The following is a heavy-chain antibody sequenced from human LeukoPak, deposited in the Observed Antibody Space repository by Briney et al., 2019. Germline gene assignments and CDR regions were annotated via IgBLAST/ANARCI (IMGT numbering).Heavy chain of an antibody. J-gene: IGHJ4*02. CDR2: ISGNAGST. CDR3: AKDLTTVVTPGFDS. CDR1: GVIFSSYA. Sequence: GGSLRLSCAASGVIFSSYAMGWVRQAPGKGLEWVSSISGNAGSTYYADSVKGRFTISRDNSKNTLYLQMNSLRAEDTAVYYCAKDLTTVVTPGFDSWGQGTLVTVSS. D-gene: IGHD4-23*01. V-gene: IGHV3-23*01.